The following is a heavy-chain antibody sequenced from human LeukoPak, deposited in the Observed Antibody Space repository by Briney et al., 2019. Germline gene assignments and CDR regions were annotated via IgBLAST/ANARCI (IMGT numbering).Heavy chain of an antibody. D-gene: IGHD3-22*01. CDR1: GDSLTELS. V-gene: IGHV1-24*01. J-gene: IGHJ5*02. CDR2: LDAEQGEI. Sequence: ASVKVSCKVSGDSLTELSMHWVRQAPGQGLEWMGGLDAEQGEIIYAQEFQGRVTMTEDTSTNTAYMELSSLTSADTAVYYCATDSRYFDTNRYFDPWGQGTLITVSS. CDR3: ATDSRYFDTNRYFDP.